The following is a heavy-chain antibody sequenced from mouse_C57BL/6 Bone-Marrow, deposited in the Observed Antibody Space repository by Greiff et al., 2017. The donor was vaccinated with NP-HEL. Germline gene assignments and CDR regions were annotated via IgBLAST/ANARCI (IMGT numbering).Heavy chain of an antibody. CDR3: TGDMVTTDWFAY. V-gene: IGHV1-5*01. CDR2: IYPGYSDT. J-gene: IGHJ3*01. D-gene: IGHD2-2*01. Sequence: EVQLQQSGTVLARPGASVKMSCKTSGYTFTSYWMHWVKQRPGQGLEWIGAIYPGYSDTSYNQKFKGKAKLTAVSSASTAYMELSSLTNEDSAVYYCTGDMVTTDWFAYWGQGTLVTVAA. CDR1: GYTFTSYW.